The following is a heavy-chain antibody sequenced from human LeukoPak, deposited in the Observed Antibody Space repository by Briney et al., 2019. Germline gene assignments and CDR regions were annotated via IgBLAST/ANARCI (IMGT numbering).Heavy chain of an antibody. CDR1: GGSISSYF. V-gene: IGHV4-59*01. CDR2: IYDSGST. J-gene: IGHJ3*02. CDR3: ARASRYSGYPDAFDI. D-gene: IGHD5-12*01. Sequence: PSETVSLTCTVSGGSISSYFWSWIRQPPGKGLEWLGYIYDSGSTNYNPSLKSRVTISVDTSKNQFSLKLSSVTAADTAVYYCARASRYSGYPDAFDIWGQGTMVTVSS.